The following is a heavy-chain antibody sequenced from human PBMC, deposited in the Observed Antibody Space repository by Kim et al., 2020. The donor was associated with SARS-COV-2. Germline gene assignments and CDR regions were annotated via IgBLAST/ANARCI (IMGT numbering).Heavy chain of an antibody. CDR3: AKDGLRAVTTSYYYYGMDV. J-gene: IGHJ6*02. D-gene: IGHD4-17*01. CDR1: GFTFSSYA. CDR2: ISGSGGST. Sequence: GGSLRLSCAASGFTFSSYAMSWVRQAPGKGLEWVSAISGSGGSTYYADSVKGRFTISRDNSKNTLYLQMNSLRAEDTAVYYCAKDGLRAVTTSYYYYGMDVWGQGTTVTVSS. V-gene: IGHV3-23*01.